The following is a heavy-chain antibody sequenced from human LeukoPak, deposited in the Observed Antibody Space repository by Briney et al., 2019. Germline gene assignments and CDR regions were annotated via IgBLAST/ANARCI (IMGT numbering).Heavy chain of an antibody. D-gene: IGHD2-15*01. CDR1: GGTFSSYA. CDR3: ARDDGYCSGGSCYGTWDY. CDR2: IIPIFGTA. Sequence: GASVKVSCKASGGTFSSYAISWVRQAPGQGLEWMGGIIPIFGTANYAQKFQGRVTITADESTSTAYMELSSLRSEDTAVYYCARDDGYCSGGSCYGTWDYWGQGTLVTVSS. J-gene: IGHJ4*02. V-gene: IGHV1-69*13.